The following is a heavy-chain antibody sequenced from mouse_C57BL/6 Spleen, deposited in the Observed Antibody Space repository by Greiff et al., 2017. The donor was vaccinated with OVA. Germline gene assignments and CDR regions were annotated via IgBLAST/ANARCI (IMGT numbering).Heavy chain of an antibody. V-gene: IGHV5-9-1*02. CDR1: GFTFSSYA. D-gene: IGHD4-1*01. Sequence: EVKLVESGEGLVKPGGSLKLSCAASGFTFSSYAMSWVRQTPEKRLEWVAYISSGGDYIYYADTLKGRFTISRDNARNTLYLQMSSLKSEDTAMYYCTRDGRNWDFDYWGQGTTLTVSS. CDR2: ISSGGDYI. CDR3: TRDGRNWDFDY. J-gene: IGHJ2*01.